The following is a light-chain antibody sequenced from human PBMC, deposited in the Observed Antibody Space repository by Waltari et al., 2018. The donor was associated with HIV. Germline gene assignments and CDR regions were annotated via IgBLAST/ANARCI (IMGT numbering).Light chain of an antibody. CDR3: ATWDRSLSRVI. J-gene: IGLJ2*01. CDR2: DNN. CDR1: SSNIGNNF. Sequence: QSVLTQPPSVSAAPRQKVTISCSGTSSNIGNNFVSWYQQLPGTAPKLLIYDNNKRPSGIPDRFSGSKLGTSATLGITGLQTGDEADYFCATWDRSLSRVIFGGGIRLTVL. V-gene: IGLV1-51*01.